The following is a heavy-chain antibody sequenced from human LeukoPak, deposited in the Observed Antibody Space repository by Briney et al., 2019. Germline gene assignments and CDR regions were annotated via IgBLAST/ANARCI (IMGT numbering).Heavy chain of an antibody. CDR2: IYHSGST. V-gene: IGHV4-38-2*02. J-gene: IGHJ4*02. Sequence: SETLSLTCTVSGYSISSGYYWGWIRQPPGKGLEWIGSIYHSGSTYYNPSLKSRVTISVDTSKNQFSLKLSSVTAADTAVYYCAGILRGYSYVRWGQGTLVTVSS. CDR3: AGILRGYSYVR. CDR1: GYSISSGYY. D-gene: IGHD5-18*01.